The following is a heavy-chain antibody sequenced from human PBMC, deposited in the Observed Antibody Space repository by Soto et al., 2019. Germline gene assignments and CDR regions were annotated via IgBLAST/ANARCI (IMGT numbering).Heavy chain of an antibody. CDR2: ISYDGSNK. J-gene: IGHJ4*02. CDR1: GFTFSSYA. V-gene: IGHV3-30-3*01. CDR3: ARDRGPANHYFDY. Sequence: ESGGGVVQPGRSLRLSCAASGFTFSSYAMHWVRQAPGTGLEWVAVISYDGSNKYYADSVKGRFTISRDNSKNTLYLQMNSLRAEDTAVYYCARDRGPANHYFDYWGQGTLVTVSS.